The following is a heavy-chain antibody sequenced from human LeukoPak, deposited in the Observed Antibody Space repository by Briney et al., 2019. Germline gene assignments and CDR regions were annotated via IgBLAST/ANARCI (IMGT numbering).Heavy chain of an antibody. CDR2: MYPHGSET. D-gene: IGHD2-2*01. CDR3: ARRQGCSSTSCPPDY. V-gene: IGHV5-51*01. CDR1: GYSFTRYW. Sequence: GESLKISCKGSGYSFTRYWIGRLRQMPGKGLEWMGIMYPHGSETRYSPSFQGQVTMSADKSINTAYLQWSSLKSSDTAMYYCARRQGCSSTSCPPDYWGQGTLVTVSS. J-gene: IGHJ4*02.